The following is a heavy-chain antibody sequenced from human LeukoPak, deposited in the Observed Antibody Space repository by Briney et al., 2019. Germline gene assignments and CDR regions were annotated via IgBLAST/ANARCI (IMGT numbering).Heavy chain of an antibody. J-gene: IGHJ2*01. V-gene: IGHV4-30-4*01. CDR1: GGSISSGDYY. CDR3: ASRDTTSYWYFDL. Sequence: PPETLSLTCTVSGGSISSGDYYWSWIRQPPGKGLEWIGYIYYSGSTYYNPSLKSRVTISVDTSKNQFSLKLSSVTAADTAVYYCASRDTTSYWYFDLWGRGTLVTVSS. D-gene: IGHD4-17*01. CDR2: IYYSGST.